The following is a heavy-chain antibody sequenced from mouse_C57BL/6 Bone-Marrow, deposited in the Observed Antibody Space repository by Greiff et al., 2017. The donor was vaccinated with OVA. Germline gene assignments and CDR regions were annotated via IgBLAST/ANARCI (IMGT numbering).Heavy chain of an antibody. CDR2: IWSDGST. D-gene: IGHD4-1*02. CDR1: GFSLTSYG. V-gene: IGHV2-6-1*01. Sequence: VQLQESGPGLVAPSQSLSITCTVSGFSLTSYGVHWVRQPPGKGLEWLVVIWSDGSTTYNSALKSRLSISKDNSKSQVFLKMNSLQTDDTAMYYCARHTQLFPYWYFDVWGTGTTVTVSS. CDR3: ARHTQLFPYWYFDV. J-gene: IGHJ1*03.